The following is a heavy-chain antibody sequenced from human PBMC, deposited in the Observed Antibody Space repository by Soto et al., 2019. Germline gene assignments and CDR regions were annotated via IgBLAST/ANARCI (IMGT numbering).Heavy chain of an antibody. CDR3: ARGFRGLSAVIVFYSGMDV. CDR2: INPGNGNT. V-gene: IGHV1-3*01. J-gene: IGHJ6*02. Sequence: QVQLVQSGAEVKKPGASVRLSCKASGYTFTSYAMHWVRQAPGQRLEWMGWINPGNGNTKYSQKLQGRVTITRDTSATTAYMDLISLPSEDTAVYYCARGFRGLSAVIVFYSGMDVWGQGTTVTVSS. CDR1: GYTFTSYA. D-gene: IGHD3-16*02.